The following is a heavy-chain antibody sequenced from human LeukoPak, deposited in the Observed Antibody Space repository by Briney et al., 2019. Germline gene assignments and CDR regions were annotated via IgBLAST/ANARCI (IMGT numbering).Heavy chain of an antibody. V-gene: IGHV3-21*01. CDR2: SSSSSSYI. J-gene: IGHJ6*02. Sequence: PGGSLRLSCAASGFTFSSYSMNWVRQAPGKGLEWVSSSSSSSSYIYYADSVKGRFTISRDNAKNSLYLQMNSLRAEDTAVYYCARVYGPHITIFGGMDVWGQGTTVTVSS. CDR3: ARVYGPHITIFGGMDV. CDR1: GFTFSSYS. D-gene: IGHD3-3*01.